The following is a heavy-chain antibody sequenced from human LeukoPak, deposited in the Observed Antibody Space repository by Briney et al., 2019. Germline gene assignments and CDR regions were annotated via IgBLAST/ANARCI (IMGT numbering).Heavy chain of an antibody. CDR2: INSAGSST. D-gene: IGHD3-22*01. V-gene: IGHV3-74*01. CDR3: ARMYYHDSSDYYWAPDY. CDR1: GFTFSSYW. Sequence: GGSLRLSCAASGFTFSSYWMHWVRQAPGKGLVWVSRINSAGSSTSYADSVKGRFTISRDNAKNTLYLQMNSLRAEDTAVYFCARMYYHDSSDYYWAPDYWGQGTLVTVSS. J-gene: IGHJ4*02.